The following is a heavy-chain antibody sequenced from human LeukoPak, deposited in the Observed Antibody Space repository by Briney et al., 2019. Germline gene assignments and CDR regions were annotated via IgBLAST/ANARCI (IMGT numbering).Heavy chain of an antibody. D-gene: IGHD2-8*01. CDR2: ISSSRSTI. Sequence: GGSLRLSCAASGFTFTSYSMNWVRQAPGRGLEWVSYISSSRSTIYYADSVKGRFTISRDNAKNSLYLQMNSLRAEDTAVYYCARDLAYGIFDIWGQGTMVTVSS. V-gene: IGHV3-48*04. J-gene: IGHJ3*02. CDR1: GFTFTSYS. CDR3: ARDLAYGIFDI.